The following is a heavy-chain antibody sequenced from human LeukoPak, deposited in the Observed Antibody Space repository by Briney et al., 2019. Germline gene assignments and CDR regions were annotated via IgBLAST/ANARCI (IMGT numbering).Heavy chain of an antibody. Sequence: ASVKVSCKASGGNFRNYGFHWVRQAPGQGLEWMGGMLPIFGTANYAQKFQGRVTITADESSNTASLDLSSLTSEDTAVYYCAREAGAVAPMGWFDPWGQGTLVTVSS. V-gene: IGHV1-69*01. CDR1: GGNFRNYG. CDR3: AREAGAVAPMGWFDP. CDR2: MLPIFGTA. D-gene: IGHD6-19*01. J-gene: IGHJ5*02.